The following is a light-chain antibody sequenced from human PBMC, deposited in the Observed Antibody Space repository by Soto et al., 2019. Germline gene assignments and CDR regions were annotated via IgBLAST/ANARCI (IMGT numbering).Light chain of an antibody. CDR2: GAS. J-gene: IGKJ3*01. CDR3: QKYGSSL. CDR1: QSVSSSY. V-gene: IGKV3-20*01. Sequence: EIVLTQSRGTLSLSPVERASLSCRASQSVSSSYLAWYQQKPGQAPRLLIYGASSRATGIPDRFSGSGSGTDFTLTISRLEPEDFAVYYCQKYGSSLFGPGTKVDIK.